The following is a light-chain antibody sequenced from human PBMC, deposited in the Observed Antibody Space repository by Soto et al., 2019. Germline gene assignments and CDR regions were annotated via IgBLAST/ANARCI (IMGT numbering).Light chain of an antibody. CDR2: DVS. CDR1: SSDVGGYNF. J-gene: IGLJ1*01. V-gene: IGLV2-11*01. CDR3: CSYAGTFLV. Sequence: QSALTQPRSVSGSPGQSVTISCTGTSSDVGGYNFVSWYQQHPGKAPKLMIYDVSKRPSGVPDRFSGSKSGNTASLTISGLQDEDEADYYYCSYAGTFLVFGTGTKVTVL.